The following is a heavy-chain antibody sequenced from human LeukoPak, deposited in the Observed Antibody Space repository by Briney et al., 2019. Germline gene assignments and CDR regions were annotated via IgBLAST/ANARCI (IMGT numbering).Heavy chain of an antibody. Sequence: PGGSLRLSCAASGFTFSSYWMSWVRQAPGKGLEWVANIKQDGSEKYYVDSVKGRFTISRDNAKNSLYLQMNSLRAEDTAVYYCARECCSSTSCYADYWGQGTLVTVSS. CDR1: GFTFSSYW. J-gene: IGHJ4*02. D-gene: IGHD2-2*01. V-gene: IGHV3-7*01. CDR3: ARECCSSTSCYADY. CDR2: IKQDGSEK.